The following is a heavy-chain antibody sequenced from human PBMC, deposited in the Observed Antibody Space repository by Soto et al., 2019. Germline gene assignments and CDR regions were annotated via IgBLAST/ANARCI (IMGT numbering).Heavy chain of an antibody. CDR1: GFTFSSYA. CDR3: ARDLVMGSSSWLYYYYYGMDV. J-gene: IGHJ6*02. V-gene: IGHV3-30-3*01. Sequence: QVQLVESGGGVVQPGRSLRLSCAASGFTFSSYAMHWVRQAPGKGLEWVAVISYDGSNKYYADSVKGRFTISRDNCKNTLYLQMNSLRAEDKAVYYCARDLVMGSSSWLYYYYYGMDVWGQGTTVTV. D-gene: IGHD6-13*01. CDR2: ISYDGSNK.